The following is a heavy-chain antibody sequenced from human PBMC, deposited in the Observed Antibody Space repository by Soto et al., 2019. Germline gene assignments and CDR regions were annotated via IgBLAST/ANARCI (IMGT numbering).Heavy chain of an antibody. CDR1: GFTFSTHA. CDR2: VSFDGSNK. Sequence: QVQLVESGGGVVQTGRSLRLSCAASGFTFSTHAMHGVRQAPGKGLECVAIVSFDGSNKYYADSVKGRFTISRDNSKNSLYLQLSGLTPEDTTFYYCARAQTGITTACGGRIERWGQGTLVTVSS. J-gene: IGHJ4*02. D-gene: IGHD6-13*01. V-gene: IGHV3-30-3*01. CDR3: ARAQTGITTACGGRIER.